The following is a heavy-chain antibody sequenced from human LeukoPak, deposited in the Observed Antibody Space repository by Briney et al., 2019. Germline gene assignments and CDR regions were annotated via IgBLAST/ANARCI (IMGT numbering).Heavy chain of an antibody. CDR2: ISANSGST. Sequence: PWGTLRLSCEASGFTFSSYGMSWVRQAPGMGLEWVAVISANSGSTYYADSVKGRFTISRDNSKNTLYLQMNNLRGEETALYYCSKAGDTNYYRYGDYWGKGNLVTVSS. J-gene: IGHJ4*02. CDR3: SKAGDTNYYRYGDY. D-gene: IGHD5-18*01. V-gene: IGHV3-23*01. CDR1: GFTFSSYG.